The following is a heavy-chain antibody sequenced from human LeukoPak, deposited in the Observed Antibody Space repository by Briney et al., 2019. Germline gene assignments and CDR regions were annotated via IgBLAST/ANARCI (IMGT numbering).Heavy chain of an antibody. J-gene: IGHJ6*03. CDR1: GHSISSNYY. CDR2: IYYSGST. D-gene: IGHD1-26*01. Sequence: SETLSLTCDVSGHSISSNYYWSWIRQPPGKGLEWIGYIYYSGSTYYNPSPKSRVTVSVDTSKNQFSLKLSSVTAADTAVYYCARDIVGATNYYYYTDVWGKGTTVTVSS. V-gene: IGHV4-30-4*08. CDR3: ARDIVGATNYYYYTDV.